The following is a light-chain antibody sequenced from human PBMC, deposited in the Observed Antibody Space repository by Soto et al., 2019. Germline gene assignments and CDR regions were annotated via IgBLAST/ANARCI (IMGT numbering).Light chain of an antibody. CDR2: GAS. V-gene: IGKV1-8*01. Sequence: AIRMTQSPSSLSASTGDRVTITCRASQGISRYLAWYEQKRGKAPKLRVYGASALQGGVPSRFSGSGSGTDFTLTIICLQSEDFATYYCQQYYSYPLTFGGGTKVDI. CDR3: QQYYSYPLT. CDR1: QGISRY. J-gene: IGKJ4*01.